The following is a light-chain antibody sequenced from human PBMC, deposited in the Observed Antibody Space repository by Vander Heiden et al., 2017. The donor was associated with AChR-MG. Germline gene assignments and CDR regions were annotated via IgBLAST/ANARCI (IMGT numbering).Light chain of an antibody. J-gene: IGLJ3*02. CDR2: VNT. CDR3: QSYDNSLSGSGV. V-gene: IGLV1-40*01. CDR1: SSNIGAGYD. Sequence: QSVLTQPPSVSGAPGQRVTLPCTGSSSNIGAGYDVRWYQQLPGAAPKLLSYVNTNRPSGVPDRFSGSTSGTSASLAIPGLQAEDEADYYGQSYDNSLSGSGVFGGGTKLTVL.